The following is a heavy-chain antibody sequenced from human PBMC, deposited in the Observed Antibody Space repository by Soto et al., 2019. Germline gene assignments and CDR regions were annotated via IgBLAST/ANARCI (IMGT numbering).Heavy chain of an antibody. CDR3: TTPRRDCNGDSCKNFGS. CDR2: IKSIPDGGTI. V-gene: IGHV3-15*01. J-gene: IGHJ5*01. Sequence: RGSLRLSCAASGFPFNRAWMNWVRQAPGKGLEWVGRIKSIPDGGTIDYAAPMKGRFTISRDDSRNTLYLQLNSLKTEDTAVYHCTTPRRDCNGDSCKNFGSWGTGTLIT. D-gene: IGHD2-15*01. CDR1: GFPFNRAW.